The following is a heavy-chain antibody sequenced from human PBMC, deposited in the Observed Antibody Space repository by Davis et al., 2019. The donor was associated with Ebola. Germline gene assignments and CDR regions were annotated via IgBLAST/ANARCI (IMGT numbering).Heavy chain of an antibody. CDR1: GFIFRNYV. V-gene: IGHV3-23*01. J-gene: IGHJ6*04. CDR2: LGLSADT. D-gene: IGHD6-19*01. Sequence: PGGSLRLSCAASGFIFRNYVMSWVRQAPGKGLEWVSTLGLSADTYYADSVKGRFTISRDNSKNTLYLQMNSLRVEDTAVYYCAKGGSGWPSDYSYGMGVWGKGTTVTVSS. CDR3: AKGGSGWPSDYSYGMGV.